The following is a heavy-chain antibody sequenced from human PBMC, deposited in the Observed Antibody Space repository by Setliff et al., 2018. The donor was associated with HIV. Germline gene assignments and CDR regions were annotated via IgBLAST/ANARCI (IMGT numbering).Heavy chain of an antibody. Sequence: SGPTLVNPTQTLTLTCTFSGLSLSTSGVGVGWIRQSPGKALEWLAFIYWNNNKHYSTSLKSRLTVTKDTSKNRVVFTMTNMDPVDTATYNCAYSGRQLRGPYFDFWGQGTPVTVS. CDR2: IYWNNNK. CDR1: GLSLSTSGVG. V-gene: IGHV2-5*01. CDR3: AYSGRQLRGPYFDF. J-gene: IGHJ4*02. D-gene: IGHD1-1*01.